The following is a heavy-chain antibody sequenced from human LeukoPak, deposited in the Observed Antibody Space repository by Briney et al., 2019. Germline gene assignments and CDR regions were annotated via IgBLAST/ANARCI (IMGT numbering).Heavy chain of an antibody. CDR1: GFTFSSYA. Sequence: PGGSLRLSCAASGFTFSSYAMSWVRQAPGKGLEWVSTISGSGGSTYYADSVKGRFTISRDNSKSTLYLQMNSLRAEDTAVYYCARACNFCFTGADYWGQGSLVTVSS. CDR3: ARACNFCFTGADY. J-gene: IGHJ4*02. CDR2: ISGSGGST. V-gene: IGHV3-23*01. D-gene: IGHD2-8*02.